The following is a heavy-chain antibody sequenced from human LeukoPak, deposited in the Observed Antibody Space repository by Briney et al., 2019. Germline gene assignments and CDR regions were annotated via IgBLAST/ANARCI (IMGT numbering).Heavy chain of an antibody. D-gene: IGHD2-15*01. CDR3: ARYDGGTPIYYFEY. J-gene: IGHJ4*02. V-gene: IGHV3-11*01. CDR2: ISASGTII. Sequence: PGGSLRLSCAASGFIFSDYYMSWIRQAPGEGLEWLSYISASGTIIKYADSVKGRFTISRDNAKNSLFPQMNFLRAEDTAVYYCARYDGGTPIYYFEYWGQGTLVTVSS. CDR1: GFIFSDYY.